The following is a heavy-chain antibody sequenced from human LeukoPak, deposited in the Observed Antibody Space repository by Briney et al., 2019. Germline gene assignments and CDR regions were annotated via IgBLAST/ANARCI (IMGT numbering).Heavy chain of an antibody. D-gene: IGHD4-17*01. J-gene: IGHJ4*02. V-gene: IGHV3-30*18. CDR1: GFTFSSYG. CDR2: TSYDGSNK. CDR3: AKLLRYGDYETDY. Sequence: GGSLRLSCAASGFTFSSYGMHWVRQAPGKGLEWVAVTSYDGSNKYYADSVKGRFTISRDNSKNTLYLQMNSLRAEDTAVYYCAKLLRYGDYETDYWGQGTLVTVSS.